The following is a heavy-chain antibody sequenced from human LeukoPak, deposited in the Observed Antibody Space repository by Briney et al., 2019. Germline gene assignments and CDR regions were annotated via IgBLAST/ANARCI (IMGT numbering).Heavy chain of an antibody. D-gene: IGHD6-13*01. Sequence: GASVKVSCKASGYTFTGYYTHWVRQAPGQGLEWMEWINPNSGGTNYAQKFQGWVTMTRDTSISTAYMELSRLRSDDTAVYYCARGWSIAAAGVDYWGQGTLVTVSS. CDR3: ARGWSIAAAGVDY. V-gene: IGHV1-2*04. CDR1: GYTFTGYY. CDR2: INPNSGGT. J-gene: IGHJ4*02.